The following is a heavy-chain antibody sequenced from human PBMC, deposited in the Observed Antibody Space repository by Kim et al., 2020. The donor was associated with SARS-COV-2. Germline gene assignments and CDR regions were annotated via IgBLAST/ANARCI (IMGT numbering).Heavy chain of an antibody. J-gene: IGHJ5*02. D-gene: IGHD6-19*01. Sequence: SQKYQGRVTITRDTSASTAYMELSSLRSEDTAVYYCARDRDNSGLSWFDPWGQGTLVTVSS. CDR3: ARDRDNSGLSWFDP. V-gene: IGHV1-3*01.